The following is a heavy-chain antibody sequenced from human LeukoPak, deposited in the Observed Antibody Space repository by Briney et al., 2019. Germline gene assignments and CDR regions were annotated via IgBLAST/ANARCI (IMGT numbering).Heavy chain of an antibody. Sequence: ASVKVSCKAFGYTFTSYYMHWVRQAPGQGLEWMGIINPSGGSTSYAQKFQGRVTMTRDTSTSTVYMELSSLRSEDTAVYYCARALDQRYSSGWYQVPADYWGQGTLVTVSS. V-gene: IGHV1-46*01. D-gene: IGHD6-19*01. CDR2: INPSGGST. CDR3: ARALDQRYSSGWYQVPADY. J-gene: IGHJ4*02. CDR1: GYTFTSYY.